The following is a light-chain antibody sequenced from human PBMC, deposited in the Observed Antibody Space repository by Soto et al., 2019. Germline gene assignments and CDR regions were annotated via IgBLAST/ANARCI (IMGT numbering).Light chain of an antibody. Sequence: EIVLTQSPDTLSLSPGERATLSCRASQSVSRTYLAWFQQKPGQTPRLLIYGASSRATGIPDRFSGSGSGTDFTLTISRLEPEDFAVYYCQQYGSSPITFGQGTRLEIK. J-gene: IGKJ5*01. CDR1: QSVSRTY. V-gene: IGKV3-20*01. CDR2: GAS. CDR3: QQYGSSPIT.